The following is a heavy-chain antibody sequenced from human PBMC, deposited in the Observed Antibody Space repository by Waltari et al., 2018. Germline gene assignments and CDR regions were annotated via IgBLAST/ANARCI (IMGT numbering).Heavy chain of an antibody. J-gene: IGHJ3*02. V-gene: IGHV4-38-2*01. D-gene: IGHD6-19*01. CDR1: GYSISSGYY. Sequence: QVQLQESGPGLVKPSETLSLTCAVSGYSISSGYYWGWIRQPPGKGLEWIGSIYHSGSTYYNPSLKSRVTISVDTSKNQFSLKLSSVTAADTAVYYCARRGGSSGWYKGAFDIWGQGTMVTVSS. CDR2: IYHSGST. CDR3: ARRGGSSGWYKGAFDI.